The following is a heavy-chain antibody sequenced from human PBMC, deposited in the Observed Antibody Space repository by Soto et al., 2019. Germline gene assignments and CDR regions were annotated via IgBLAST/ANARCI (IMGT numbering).Heavy chain of an antibody. V-gene: IGHV4-34*01. D-gene: IGHD6-19*01. CDR1: GGSVSGYY. J-gene: IGHJ4*02. CDR2: INHSGST. Sequence: PSETLSLACAVYGGSVSGYYWSWIRQPPGKGLEWIGEINHSGSTNYNPSLKSRVTISVDTSKNQFSLKLSSVTAADTAVYYCARGWRQWLAYDYWGQGTLVTVSS. CDR3: ARGWRQWLAYDY.